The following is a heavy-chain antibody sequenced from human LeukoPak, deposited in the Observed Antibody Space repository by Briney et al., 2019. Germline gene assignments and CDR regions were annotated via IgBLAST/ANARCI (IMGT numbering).Heavy chain of an antibody. D-gene: IGHD1-26*01. CDR1: GFTLSNYA. V-gene: IGHV3-23*01. Sequence: GGSLRLSCAASGFTLSNYAMSWVRQAPGKGLEWVSGIGGSGGSTYYADSVKGRFTNSRENSKNTLYLQMNSLRAEDTAVYYCATSGGSNPRETVDHWGQGTLVTVSS. CDR3: ATSGGSNPRETVDH. CDR2: IGGSGGST. J-gene: IGHJ4*02.